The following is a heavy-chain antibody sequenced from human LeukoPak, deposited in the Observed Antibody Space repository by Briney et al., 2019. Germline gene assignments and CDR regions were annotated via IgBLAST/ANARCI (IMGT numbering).Heavy chain of an antibody. D-gene: IGHD3-22*01. CDR1: GFTFSTYS. CDR3: ARDRAIVVMWAFDI. CDR2: ISSSSSTI. J-gene: IGHJ3*02. Sequence: PGGSLRLSCAASGFTFSTYSMNWVRRPPGKGLEWVSYISSSSSTIYYADSVKGRFTISRDNAKGSLYLQMNSLRAEDTAVCYCARDRAIVVMWAFDIWGQGTMVTVSS. V-gene: IGHV3-48*01.